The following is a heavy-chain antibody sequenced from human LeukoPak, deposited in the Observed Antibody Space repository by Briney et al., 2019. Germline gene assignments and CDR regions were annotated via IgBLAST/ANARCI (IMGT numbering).Heavy chain of an antibody. D-gene: IGHD3-22*01. J-gene: IGHJ3*02. CDR1: GYTLTSYG. CDR2: ISAYNGNT. CDR3: ARDPRPYYYDSSGYFDI. V-gene: IGHV1-18*01. Sequence: ASVKVSCKASGYTLTSYGISWVRQAPGQGLEWMGWISAYNGNTNYAQKLQGRVTMTTDTSTSTAYMELRSLRSDDTAVYYCARDPRPYYYDSSGYFDIWGQGTMVTVSS.